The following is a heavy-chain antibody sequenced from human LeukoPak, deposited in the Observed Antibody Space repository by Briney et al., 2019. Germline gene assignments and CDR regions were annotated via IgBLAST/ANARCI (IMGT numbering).Heavy chain of an antibody. Sequence: SETLSLTCTVSGGSISSSSYYWSWIRQPPGKGLEWIGYIYYSGTTNYNPSLKSRVTISVDTSKNQFSLKLSSVTAADTAVYYCARDRAYCSSTSCYRGDFDLWGRGTLVTVSS. CDR3: ARDRAYCSSTSCYRGDFDL. CDR1: GGSISSSSYY. V-gene: IGHV4-61*01. D-gene: IGHD2-2*01. CDR2: IYYSGTT. J-gene: IGHJ2*01.